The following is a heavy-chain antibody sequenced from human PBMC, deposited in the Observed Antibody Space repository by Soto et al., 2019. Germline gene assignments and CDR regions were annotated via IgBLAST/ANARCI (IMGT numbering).Heavy chain of an antibody. Sequence: QVQLQESGPGLVKPSQTLSLTCTVSGGSISSGGYYWSWIRQHPGKGLEWIGYIYYSGSTYYNPSLKSRVTISVDTSKNQFSLKLSSVTAADTAVYYCARDRRPTYYYCSGSYYQPRYYYYYMDVWGKGTTVTVYS. CDR2: IYYSGST. D-gene: IGHD3-10*01. V-gene: IGHV4-31*03. CDR1: GGSISSGGYY. CDR3: ARDRRPTYYYCSGSYYQPRYYYYYMDV. J-gene: IGHJ6*03.